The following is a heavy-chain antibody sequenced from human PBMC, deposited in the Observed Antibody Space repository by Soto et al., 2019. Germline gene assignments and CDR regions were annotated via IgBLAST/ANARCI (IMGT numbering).Heavy chain of an antibody. CDR1: GFTFSSYA. CDR2: ISGSGGST. J-gene: IGHJ6*02. CDR3: AKEKKRAARPDYYYCGMDV. V-gene: IGHV3-23*01. D-gene: IGHD6-6*01. Sequence: QTGGSLRLSCAASGFTFSSYAMSWVRQAPGKGLEWVSAISGSGGSTYYADSVKGRFTISRDNSKNTLYLQMNSLRAEDTAVYYCAKEKKRAARPDYYYCGMDVWGQGTTVTVSS.